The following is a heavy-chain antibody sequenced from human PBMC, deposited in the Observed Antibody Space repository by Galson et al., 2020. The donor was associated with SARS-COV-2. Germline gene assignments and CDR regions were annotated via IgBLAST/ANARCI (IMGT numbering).Heavy chain of an antibody. CDR3: ARGPYYYDSSGYLDY. D-gene: IGHD3-22*01. CDR1: GFTFSSYS. V-gene: IGHV3-21*01. J-gene: IGHJ4*02. CDR2: ISSSSSYI. Sequence: GESLKISCAASGFTFSSYSMNWVRQAPGKGLEWVSSISSSSSYIYYADSVKGRFTISRDNAKNSLYLQMNSLSAEDTAVYYCARGPYYYDSSGYLDYWGQGTLVTVSS.